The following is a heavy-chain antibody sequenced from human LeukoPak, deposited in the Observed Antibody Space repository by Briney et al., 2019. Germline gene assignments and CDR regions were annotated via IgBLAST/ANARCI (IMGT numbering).Heavy chain of an antibody. CDR2: INPSGGTT. V-gene: IGHV1-46*01. D-gene: IGHD5-12*01. CDR1: GYTFTGYY. CDR3: AREAGSGVVATKGIDY. Sequence: AASVKVSCKASGYTFTGYYMHWVRQAPGQGPEWMGIINPSGGTTGYAQKFQGRVTMTRDMSTSTVYMELSSLRSEDTAVYYCAREAGSGVVATKGIDYWGQGTLVTVSS. J-gene: IGHJ4*02.